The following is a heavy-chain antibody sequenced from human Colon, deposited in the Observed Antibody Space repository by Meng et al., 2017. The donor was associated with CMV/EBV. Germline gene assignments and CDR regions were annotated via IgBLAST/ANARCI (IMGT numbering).Heavy chain of an antibody. CDR1: GFTFDTYW. CDR3: ARGPPSPANNFWSNNYFAP. J-gene: IGHJ5*02. V-gene: IGHV3-7*01. D-gene: IGHD3-3*01. Sequence: GESLKFSCAASGFTFDTYWMAWVRQAPGKGLEWVAIIKQDGSERYSVDSMKGRFTISRDNAEQSLFLEMNSLRVEDTAVYYCARGPPSPANNFWSNNYFAPWGQGILVTVSS. CDR2: IKQDGSER.